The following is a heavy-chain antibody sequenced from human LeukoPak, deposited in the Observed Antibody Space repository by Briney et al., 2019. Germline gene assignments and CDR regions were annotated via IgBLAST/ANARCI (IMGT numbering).Heavy chain of an antibody. CDR1: GYTFTGYY. V-gene: IGHV1-46*01. Sequence: VSVQVSCKASGYTFTGYYMHWVRQAPGQGLEWMGIINPSGGSTSYAQKFQGRVTMTRDTSTSTVYMELSSLRSEDTAVYYCAGDEVDRRAFDIWGQGTMVTVSS. D-gene: IGHD1-14*01. CDR3: AGDEVDRRAFDI. J-gene: IGHJ3*02. CDR2: INPSGGST.